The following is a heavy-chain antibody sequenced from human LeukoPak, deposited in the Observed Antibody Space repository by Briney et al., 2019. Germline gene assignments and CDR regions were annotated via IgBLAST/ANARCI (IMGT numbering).Heavy chain of an antibody. D-gene: IGHD3-10*01. CDR1: GFTFSTYA. CDR3: ARETIWFGELMPSNRFEP. Sequence: GGSLRLSCAASGFTFSTYAMSWVRQAPGKGLEWVSAITPTAGNTYYADSVKGRFTISRDTSKNTQFLQMNSLRAEDTAVYYCARETIWFGELMPSNRFEPWGEGTLVTVSS. J-gene: IGHJ5*02. V-gene: IGHV3-23*01. CDR2: ITPTAGNT.